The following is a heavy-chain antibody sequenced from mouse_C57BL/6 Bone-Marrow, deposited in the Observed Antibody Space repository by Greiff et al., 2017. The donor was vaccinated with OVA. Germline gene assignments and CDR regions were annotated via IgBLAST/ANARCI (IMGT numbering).Heavy chain of an antibody. V-gene: IGHV1-61*01. CDR1: GYTFTSYW. D-gene: IGHD1-1*01. Sequence: QVQLQQPGAELVRPGSSVKLSCKASGYTFTSYWLDWVKQRPGQGLEWIGNIYPSDREPHSNQKFKDKAPLTVDKSSSTAYMQLSSLTSEDSAVYYCARRVITTVVATRYYAMDYWGQGTSVTVSS. CDR3: ARRVITTVVATRYYAMDY. CDR2: IYPSDREP. J-gene: IGHJ4*01.